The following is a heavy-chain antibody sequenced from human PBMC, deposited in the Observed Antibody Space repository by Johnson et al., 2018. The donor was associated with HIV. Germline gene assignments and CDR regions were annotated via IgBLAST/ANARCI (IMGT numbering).Heavy chain of an antibody. CDR3: ARGCGGDCAHQEAFDI. J-gene: IGHJ3*02. Sequence: VQLVESGGGLIQPGGSLRLSCAASGFTVSRNYMNWVRQAPGKGLEWVSLIYSGGNTYSADSVRGRFTISRDNSKNTPYLQINNLRAEDTAVYFCARGCGGDCAHQEAFDIWGQGTMVTVSS. V-gene: IGHV3-53*01. CDR2: IYSGGNT. D-gene: IGHD2-21*02. CDR1: GFTVSRNY.